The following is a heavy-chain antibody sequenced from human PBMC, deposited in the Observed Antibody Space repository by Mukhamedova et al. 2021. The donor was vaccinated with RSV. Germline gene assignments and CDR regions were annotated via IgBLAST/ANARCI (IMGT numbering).Heavy chain of an antibody. V-gene: IGHV3-74*03. Sequence: VRQVPGKGLVWVSRMNSDGSIITYSDSVEGRFTISRDNAKNTVFLQMNSLRAEDTAVYYCVRALQSIYKFWGQGTQVSGSS. J-gene: IGHJ1*01. D-gene: IGHD6-6*01. CDR3: VRALQSIYKF. CDR2: MNSDGSII.